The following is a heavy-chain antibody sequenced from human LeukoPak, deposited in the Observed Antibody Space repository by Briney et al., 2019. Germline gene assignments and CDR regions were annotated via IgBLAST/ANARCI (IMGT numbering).Heavy chain of an antibody. J-gene: IGHJ3*02. D-gene: IGHD3-10*01. CDR3: ARSRGITMVRGVKRAFDI. V-gene: IGHV1-8*01. CDR2: MNPNSGNA. Sequence: ASVKVSCKASGYTFTSYGINWVRQATGQGLEWMGWMNPNSGNAGYAQKFQGRVTMTRSTSISTAYMELSRLRSEDTAVYSCARSRGITMVRGVKRAFDIWGQGTMVTVSS. CDR1: GYTFTSYG.